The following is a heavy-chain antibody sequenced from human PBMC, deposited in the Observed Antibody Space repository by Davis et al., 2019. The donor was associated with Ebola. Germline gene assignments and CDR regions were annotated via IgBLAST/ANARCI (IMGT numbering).Heavy chain of an antibody. J-gene: IGHJ4*02. D-gene: IGHD3-3*01. CDR1: GFTFSTYW. Sequence: GESLKISCAASGFTFSTYWMNWVRQAPGKGLEWVANIKEDGTEKYYVDSLKGRFTISRDNAKNSLYLQMNNLRAEDTAVYYCAREGFGVGQSDYWGQGTLVTVSS. CDR2: IKEDGTEK. V-gene: IGHV3-7*01. CDR3: AREGFGVGQSDY.